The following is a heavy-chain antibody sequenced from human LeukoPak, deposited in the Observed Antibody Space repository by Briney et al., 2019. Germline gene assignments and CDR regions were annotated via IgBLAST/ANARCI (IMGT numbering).Heavy chain of an antibody. J-gene: IGHJ6*02. D-gene: IGHD2-2*01. Sequence: GGSLRLSCEASGFSVSNTYMSWVRQAPEKGLGWVSVIYSGGDTYYADAVKGRFTISRDSFSNTLYLQMNSLRAEDTAVYYCARDGGYCSGNSCYYYYGLDVWGRGTTVTVSS. CDR2: IYSGGDT. V-gene: IGHV3-53*01. CDR3: ARDGGYCSGNSCYYYYGLDV. CDR1: GFSVSNTY.